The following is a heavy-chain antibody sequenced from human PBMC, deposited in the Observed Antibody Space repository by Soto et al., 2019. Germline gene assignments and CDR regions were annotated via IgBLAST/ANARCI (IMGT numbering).Heavy chain of an antibody. J-gene: IGHJ5*02. Sequence: QVQLVQSGAEVKKPGASVKVSCKASGYTFTDYFIHWVRQAPGQGVEWMGWINPKSRGTNYAQKFQGRVTMNRDTSNSTAYMELRGLRSDDTAVYYCARVTLKAGNWFDPWGQGTLVTVSS. CDR2: INPKSRGT. CDR3: ARVTLKAGNWFDP. CDR1: GYTFTDYF. V-gene: IGHV1-2*02.